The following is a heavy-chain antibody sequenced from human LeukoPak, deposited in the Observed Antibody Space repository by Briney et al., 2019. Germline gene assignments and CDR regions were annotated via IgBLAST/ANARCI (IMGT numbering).Heavy chain of an antibody. CDR3: ARQNPAAEGQGLDT. V-gene: IGHV4-34*01. Sequence: SETLSLTCAVYGGSFSGYYWSWIRQPPGKGLEWIGEINHSGSTNYNPSLKSRVTISLDTPKNQFSLKLASVTAADTAVYYCARQNPAAEGQGLDTWGQGALVTVSS. D-gene: IGHD6-13*01. J-gene: IGHJ5*02. CDR1: GGSFSGYY. CDR2: INHSGST.